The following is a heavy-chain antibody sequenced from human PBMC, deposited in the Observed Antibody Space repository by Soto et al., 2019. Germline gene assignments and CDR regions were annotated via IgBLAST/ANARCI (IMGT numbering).Heavy chain of an antibody. CDR1: GFTFSDYA. V-gene: IGHV3-23*01. CDR2: ISSSGGNT. J-gene: IGHJ6*02. Sequence: EEHLLESGGGLVQPGGSLRLSCAASGFTFSDYAMTWVRQAPGKGLEWVSGISSSGGNTYYADSVKGRFTITRDNSKKTLSLQMDSLRAEDTAVYYCAKNGAFSKTWYMLYYALEVWGPGDTVNGSS. D-gene: IGHD6-13*01. CDR3: AKNGAFSKTWYMLYYALEV.